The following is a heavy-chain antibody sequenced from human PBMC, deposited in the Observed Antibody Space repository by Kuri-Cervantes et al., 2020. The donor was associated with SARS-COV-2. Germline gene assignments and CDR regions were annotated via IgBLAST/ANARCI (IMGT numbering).Heavy chain of an antibody. J-gene: IGHJ4*02. Sequence: ASVKVSCKASGYTSTSYGITWVRQAPGQGLEWMGWISAYNGNTNYAQKLQGRVTMTTDTSTSTAYMELRSLRSDDTAVYYCARAPNSRYCSSTSCYFDYWGQGTLVTVSS. CDR2: ISAYNGNT. CDR3: ARAPNSRYCSSTSCYFDY. D-gene: IGHD2-2*01. V-gene: IGHV1-18*01. CDR1: GYTSTSYG.